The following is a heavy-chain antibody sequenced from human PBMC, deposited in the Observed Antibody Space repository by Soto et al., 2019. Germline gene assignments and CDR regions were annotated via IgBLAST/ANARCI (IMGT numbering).Heavy chain of an antibody. J-gene: IGHJ5*02. V-gene: IGHV1-46*01. CDR1: GYTFTSYY. Sequence: ASVKVSCKASGYTFTSYYMHWVRQAPGQGLEWMGIINPSGGSTSYAQKFQGRVTMTRDTSTSTVYMELSSLRAEDTAVYYCAKKDVTVTGNNWFHPWGQGTLVTVSS. CDR2: INPSGGST. CDR3: AKKDVTVTGNNWFHP. D-gene: IGHD6-19*01.